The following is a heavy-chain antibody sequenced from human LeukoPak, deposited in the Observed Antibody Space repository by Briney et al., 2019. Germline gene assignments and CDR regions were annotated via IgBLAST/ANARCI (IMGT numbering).Heavy chain of an antibody. CDR3: ARETSRIGAFDI. D-gene: IGHD2-15*01. J-gene: IGHJ3*02. CDR2: MNPNSGNT. V-gene: IGHV1-8*01. Sequence: ASVKVSCKASGYTFTSYDINWVRQATGQGLEWMGWMNPNSGNTGYAQKFQGRVTMTRNTSISTAYMELSSLRSEDTAVYYCARETSRIGAFDIWGQGTMVTVSS. CDR1: GYTFTSYD.